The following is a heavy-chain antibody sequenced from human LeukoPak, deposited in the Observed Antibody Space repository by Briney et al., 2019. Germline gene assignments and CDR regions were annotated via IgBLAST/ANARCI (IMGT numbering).Heavy chain of an antibody. D-gene: IGHD3-10*01. CDR1: GDSIDTGGYY. Sequence: PSQTLSLTSTVSGDSIDTGGYYWCCIRQPPGKGLGWVGKNDYSGSAYYSPSLRSRVAISIDTSKNHFSLNLTSVTAADTAVYYCARVITMVRGVTIEYFQHWGQGTLVTVSS. CDR3: ARVITMVRGVTIEYFQH. CDR2: NDYSGSA. J-gene: IGHJ1*01. V-gene: IGHV4-31*03.